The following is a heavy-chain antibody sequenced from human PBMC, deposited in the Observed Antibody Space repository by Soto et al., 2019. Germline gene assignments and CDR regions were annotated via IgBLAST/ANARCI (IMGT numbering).Heavy chain of an antibody. CDR1: GFIFSDYA. CDR2: ISGSGTRT. CDR3: AKDRGGVVVLAAGFLGNAFDM. D-gene: IGHD6-13*01. Sequence: EVQLLESGGGLVQPGGSLRLSCAASGFIFSDYAMSWVRQAPGKGLEWVSAISGSGTRTDYTASVKGRFTVSRDQSKNTVYLQMNSLRAEDTAVYHCAKDRGGVVVLAAGFLGNAFDMWGQGTMVTVSS. J-gene: IGHJ3*02. V-gene: IGHV3-23*01.